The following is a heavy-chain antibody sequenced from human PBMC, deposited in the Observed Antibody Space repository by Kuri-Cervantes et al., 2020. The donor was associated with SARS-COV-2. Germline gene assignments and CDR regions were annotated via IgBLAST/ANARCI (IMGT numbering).Heavy chain of an antibody. CDR2: ISWNSGSI. D-gene: IGHD6-6*01. Sequence: GGSLRLSCAASGFTFDDYAMHWVRQAPGKGLEWVSGISWNSGSIGYADSVKGRFTISRDNAKNSLYLQMNSLRAEDTAVYYCARDRGGVLHIAARSGYFDYWGQGTLVTVSS. CDR1: GFTFDDYA. V-gene: IGHV3-9*01. J-gene: IGHJ4*02. CDR3: ARDRGGVLHIAARSGYFDY.